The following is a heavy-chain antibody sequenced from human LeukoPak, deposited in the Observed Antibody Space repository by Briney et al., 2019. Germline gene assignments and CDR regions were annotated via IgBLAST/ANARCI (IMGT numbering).Heavy chain of an antibody. Sequence: SETLSLTCTVSGGSISSYYWSWIRQPPGKGLEWIGYIYYSGSTNYNPSLKSRVTISVDTSKNQFSLKLSSVTAADTAVYYCAREAAAGTGDYWGQGTLVIVSS. V-gene: IGHV4-59*12. CDR2: IYYSGST. J-gene: IGHJ4*02. D-gene: IGHD6-13*01. CDR1: GGSISSYY. CDR3: AREAAAGTGDY.